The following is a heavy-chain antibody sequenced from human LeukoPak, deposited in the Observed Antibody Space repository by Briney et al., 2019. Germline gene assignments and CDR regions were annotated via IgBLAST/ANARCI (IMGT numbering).Heavy chain of an antibody. CDR3: ASMGSGYCSSTSCARPY. CDR2: ISGSGGST. Sequence: GGSLRLSCAASGFTFSSYAMSWVRQAPGKGLEWVSAISGSGGSTYYADSVKGRFTISRDNSKNSLYLQMNSLRAEDTAVYYCASMGSGYCSSTSCARPYWGQGTLVTVSS. V-gene: IGHV3-23*01. CDR1: GFTFSSYA. D-gene: IGHD2-2*01. J-gene: IGHJ4*02.